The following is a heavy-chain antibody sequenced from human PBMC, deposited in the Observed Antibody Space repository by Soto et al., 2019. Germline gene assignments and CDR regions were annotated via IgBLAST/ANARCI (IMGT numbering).Heavy chain of an antibody. D-gene: IGHD5-18*01. Sequence: QVQLVESGGGVVQPGRSRRLSCAASGFTFSIYGMHWVRQAPGKGLEWVAVIWYDGSNKYYADSVKGRFTISRDNSKNTLYLQMNRLRAEDTAVYYCARDLRTFPKDTAMVRVYYYYDGMDVWGQGTTVTVSS. J-gene: IGHJ6*02. CDR3: ARDLRTFPKDTAMVRVYYYYDGMDV. CDR2: IWYDGSNK. CDR1: GFTFSIYG. V-gene: IGHV3-33*01.